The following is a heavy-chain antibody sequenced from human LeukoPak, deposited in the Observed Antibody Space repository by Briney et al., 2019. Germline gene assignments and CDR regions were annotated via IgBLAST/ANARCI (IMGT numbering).Heavy chain of an antibody. V-gene: IGHV3-53*01. J-gene: IGHJ6*03. Sequence: GGSLRLSCAASGFTFSSSYMSWVRQAPGKGLEGVSVICNDGRTYYANSVKGRCTISRDISQNMVYLQMNSLRAEDTAVYYCAKRRGLELLYYYYMDVWGKGTTVTVSS. CDR3: AKRRGLELLYYYYMDV. CDR1: GFTFSSSY. CDR2: ICNDGRT. D-gene: IGHD1-7*01.